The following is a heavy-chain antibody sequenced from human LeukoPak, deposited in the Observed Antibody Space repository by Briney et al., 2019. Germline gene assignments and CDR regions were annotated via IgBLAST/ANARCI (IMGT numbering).Heavy chain of an antibody. CDR2: IYYSGST. CDR1: GVSISRGGYY. J-gene: IGHJ5*02. Sequence: SQTLSLTCTVSGVSISRGGYYWRWLRQHPGKGLEWIVYIYYSGSTYYNPSLKSRFTISVYTSKNQFSLKLSSVTAADTAVYYCARAKISRTIFIGTRPLKGWFDPWGQGTLVTVSS. D-gene: IGHD3-3*01. CDR3: ARAKISRTIFIGTRPLKGWFDP. V-gene: IGHV4-31*03.